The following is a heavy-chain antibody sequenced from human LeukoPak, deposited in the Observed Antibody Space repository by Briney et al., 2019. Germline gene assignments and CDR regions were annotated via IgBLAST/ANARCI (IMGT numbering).Heavy chain of an antibody. CDR2: INTTTGNP. D-gene: IGHD4-17*01. Sequence: ASVKVSCKASGYTFTSYAMNWVRQAPGQGLEWMGWINTTTGNPTYAQGFTGRFVFSLDTSVSTAYLQISSLKAEDTAVYYCARRGGTVTTHLAYCYYYYYMDVWGKGTTVTVSS. CDR3: ARRGGTVTTHLAYCYYYYYMDV. J-gene: IGHJ6*03. V-gene: IGHV7-4-1*02. CDR1: GYTFTSYA.